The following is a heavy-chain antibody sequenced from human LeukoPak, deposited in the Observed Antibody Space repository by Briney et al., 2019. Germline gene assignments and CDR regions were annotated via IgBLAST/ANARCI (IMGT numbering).Heavy chain of an antibody. V-gene: IGHV4-61*02. J-gene: IGHJ1*01. CDR1: GGSISSGTYF. Sequence: SQTLSLTCTVSGGSISSGTYFWSWIRQPAGKGLEWIGRICTSGSTNYNPSLKSRVTTSVDTSRNQFSLRLSSVTAADTAVYYCASEVPASMDYFQHWGQGTLVTVSS. D-gene: IGHD2-2*01. CDR3: ASEVPASMDYFQH. CDR2: ICTSGST.